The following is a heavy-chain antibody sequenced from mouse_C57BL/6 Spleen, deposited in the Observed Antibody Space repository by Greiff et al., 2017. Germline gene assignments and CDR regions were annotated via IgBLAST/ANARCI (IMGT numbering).Heavy chain of an antibody. V-gene: IGHV1-26*01. CDR3: ARFRMLFFDY. D-gene: IGHD3-3*01. CDR1: GYTFTDYY. Sequence: VQLQQSGPELVKPGASVKISCKASGYTFTDYYMNWVKQSHGKSLEWIGDINPNNGGTSYNQKFKGKATLTVDKSSSTAYMELRSLTSEDSAVYYCARFRMLFFDYWGQGTTRTVSS. CDR2: INPNNGGT. J-gene: IGHJ2*01.